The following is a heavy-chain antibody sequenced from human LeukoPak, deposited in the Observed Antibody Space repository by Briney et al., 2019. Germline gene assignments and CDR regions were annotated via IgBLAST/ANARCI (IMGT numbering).Heavy chain of an antibody. Sequence: PSETLPLTCTVSGASISTYHWSWIRQPPGKGLEWIGYIYYGGSTNYNPSLKSRVTISVDTSKNQFSLKLSSVTAADTAVYYCARTAAGSIDYWGQGILVTVSS. CDR1: GASISTYH. V-gene: IGHV4-59*01. D-gene: IGHD6-13*01. J-gene: IGHJ4*02. CDR3: ARTAAGSIDY. CDR2: IYYGGST.